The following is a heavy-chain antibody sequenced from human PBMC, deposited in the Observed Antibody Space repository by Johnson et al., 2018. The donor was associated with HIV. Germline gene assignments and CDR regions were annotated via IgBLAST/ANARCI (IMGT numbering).Heavy chain of an antibody. J-gene: IGHJ3*02. V-gene: IGHV3-30*03. Sequence: QVQLVESGGGVVRPGRSLSLSCAASGFTFSSYDMHWVRQSPGKGMDWVAFISYDGTDKYYADSVKGRFSLSRDNSKNTLYLQMNSLRAEDTAVYYCASGGWLEGAFDIWGQGTMVTVSS. CDR2: ISYDGTDK. D-gene: IGHD6-19*01. CDR3: ASGGWLEGAFDI. CDR1: GFTFSSYD.